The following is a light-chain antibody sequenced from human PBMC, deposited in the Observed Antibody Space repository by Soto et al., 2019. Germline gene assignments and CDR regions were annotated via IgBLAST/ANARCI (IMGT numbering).Light chain of an antibody. J-gene: IGKJ1*01. V-gene: IGKV3-20*01. CDR2: GAS. CDR1: QSVSSR. Sequence: EIVLTQSPGTLSLSPGEIVSLSCRASQSVSSRLAWYQQKPGQAPRLLIYGASSRATGIPDRFSGSGSGTDFTLTISRLEPEDFAVYYCQQYGSSLRTFGQGTKVDIK. CDR3: QQYGSSLRT.